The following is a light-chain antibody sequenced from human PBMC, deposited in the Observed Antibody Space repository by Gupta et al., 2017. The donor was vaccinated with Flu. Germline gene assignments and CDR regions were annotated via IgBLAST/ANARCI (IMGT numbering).Light chain of an antibody. CDR1: SGAIVTNF. CDR2: EHD. CDR3: QAYDDNNVE. J-gene: IGLJ3*02. V-gene: IGLV6-57*03. Sequence: KFTLTQPQSVSASPGQTVTISCTRSSGAIVTNFVQWYQQRPGGAPTTVIFEHDQRPSGVPARFSGSVDSSSNSAALTIAGLDTGDEADYYCQAYDDNNVEFGGGTKLTVL.